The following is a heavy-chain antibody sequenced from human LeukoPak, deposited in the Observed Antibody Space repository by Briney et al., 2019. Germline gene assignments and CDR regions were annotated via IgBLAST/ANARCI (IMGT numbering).Heavy chain of an antibody. CDR1: GFIFSDHS. CDR3: ARVGGGNYHPLDY. J-gene: IGHJ4*02. D-gene: IGHD1-26*01. Sequence: PGGSLRLSCAASGFIFSDHSMHWVRQAPGKGLEWVSSIAYDATDTYYADSVRGRFTISKDNSNNILYLQLSSLRIDDTAVYYCARVGGGNYHPLDYWGQGTLVTVSS. CDR2: IAYDATDT. V-gene: IGHV3-30-3*01.